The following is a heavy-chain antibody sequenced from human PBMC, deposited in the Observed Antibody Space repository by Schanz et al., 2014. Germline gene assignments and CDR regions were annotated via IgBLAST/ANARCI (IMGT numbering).Heavy chain of an antibody. V-gene: IGHV3-30*03. Sequence: QAQLVESGGGVVQPGRSLRLSCVASGFTFISYDIHWVRQAPGKGLEWLAVISYDGSDKFHADSVKGRFTVSRDNNWKTLSLQMNSLRSDDTAIYHCARENSSGYSPAVTYYIDVWGKGTTVTVSS. J-gene: IGHJ6*03. CDR1: GFTFISYD. CDR2: ISYDGSDK. CDR3: ARENSSGYSPAVTYYIDV. D-gene: IGHD3-22*01.